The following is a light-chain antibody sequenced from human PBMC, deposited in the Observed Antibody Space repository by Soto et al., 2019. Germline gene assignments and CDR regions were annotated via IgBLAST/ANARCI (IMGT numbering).Light chain of an antibody. CDR1: QSVSSN. J-gene: IGKJ1*01. Sequence: EIVMTQSPATLSVSPGERATLSCRASQSVSSNLAWYQQKPGQAPRLLIYGASTRATGIPARFSGSGSGTAFTRTISSLQSEDFADYYCQQYNNWPPWTFGQGTKVEIK. CDR2: GAS. CDR3: QQYNNWPPWT. V-gene: IGKV3-15*01.